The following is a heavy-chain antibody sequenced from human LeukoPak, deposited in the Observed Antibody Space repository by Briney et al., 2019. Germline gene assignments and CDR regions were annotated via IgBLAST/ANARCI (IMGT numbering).Heavy chain of an antibody. CDR3: ARGVSIAIILDYYYYYMDV. CDR2: MNPNSGNT. Sequence: GASVKVSCKAPGYTFTSYDINWVRQATGQGLQWMGWMNPNSGNTGYAQKFQGRVTITRNTSISTAYMELSSLRSEDTAVYYCARGVSIAIILDYYYYYMDVWGKGTTVTVSS. V-gene: IGHV1-8*03. D-gene: IGHD6-6*01. CDR1: GYTFTSYD. J-gene: IGHJ6*03.